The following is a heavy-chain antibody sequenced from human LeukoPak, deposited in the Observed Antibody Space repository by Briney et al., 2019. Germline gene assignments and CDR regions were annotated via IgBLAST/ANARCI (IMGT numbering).Heavy chain of an antibody. CDR1: GYSFTSYW. J-gene: IGHJ4*02. Sequence: GESLRISCKGSGYSFTSYWISWVRQMPGKGLEWMGRIDPSDSYTNYSPSFQGHVTISVDKSISTANLQWSSLKASDTATYYCARQLAVAGNFDYWGQGTLVTVSS. V-gene: IGHV5-10-1*01. CDR2: IDPSDSYT. D-gene: IGHD6-19*01. CDR3: ARQLAVAGNFDY.